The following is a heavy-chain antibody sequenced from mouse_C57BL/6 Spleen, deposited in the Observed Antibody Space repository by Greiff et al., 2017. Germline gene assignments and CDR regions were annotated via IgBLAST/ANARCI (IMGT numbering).Heavy chain of an antibody. J-gene: IGHJ3*01. CDR1: GYTFTDYN. D-gene: IGHD4-1*01. CDR3: ARRGANWDVWFAY. CDR2: INPNNGGT. V-gene: IGHV1-18*01. Sequence: EVQLQQSGPELVKPGASVKIPCKAPGYTFTDYNMDWVKQSHGKSLEWIGDINPNNGGTIYNQKFKGKATLTVDKSSSTAYMELRSLTSEDTAVYYCARRGANWDVWFAYWGQGTLVTVSA.